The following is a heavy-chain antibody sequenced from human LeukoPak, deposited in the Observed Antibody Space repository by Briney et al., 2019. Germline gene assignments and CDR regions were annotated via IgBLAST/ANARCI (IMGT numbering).Heavy chain of an antibody. CDR3: AKIAGSSGYYPDY. V-gene: IGHV3-23*01. Sequence: GGSLRLSCAASGFTFSTYAMSWVRQAPGKGLGWVPAISASGDSTYYTDSVKGRFTISRDNSKDTLYLQMNSLRAEDTAVYYCAKIAGSSGYYPDYWGQGTLVTVSS. D-gene: IGHD3-22*01. CDR2: ISASGDST. J-gene: IGHJ4*02. CDR1: GFTFSTYA.